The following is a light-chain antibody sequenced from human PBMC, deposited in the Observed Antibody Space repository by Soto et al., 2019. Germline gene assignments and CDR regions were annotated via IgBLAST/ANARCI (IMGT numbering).Light chain of an antibody. CDR1: SGHSSYA. Sequence: QSVPTQSPSASASLGASVKLTCTLSSGHSSYAIAWHQQQPEKGPRYLMKLNSDGSHSKGDGIPDRFSGSSSGAERYLTISSLQSEDEADYYCQTWVTGTYVVFGGGTKVTVL. CDR2: LNSDGSH. J-gene: IGLJ2*01. V-gene: IGLV4-69*01. CDR3: QTWVTGTYVV.